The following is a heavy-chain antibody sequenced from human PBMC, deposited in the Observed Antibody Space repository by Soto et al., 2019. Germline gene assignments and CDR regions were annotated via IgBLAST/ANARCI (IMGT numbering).Heavy chain of an antibody. CDR1: GFTFRSYW. V-gene: IGHV3-7*05. CDR2: INLDGSEN. CDR3: SRGAMAGNEVPGD. J-gene: IGHJ1*01. Sequence: EGQLVESGGGLVQPGGSLRLSCPVSGFTFRSYWMTWVRRAPGKGLEWVANINLDGSENYYVDAVKGRFTISRDDAKNPLQLDLRNLRANDTTVYYCSRGAMAGNEVPGDWGQGTLFTVSS. D-gene: IGHD1-1*01.